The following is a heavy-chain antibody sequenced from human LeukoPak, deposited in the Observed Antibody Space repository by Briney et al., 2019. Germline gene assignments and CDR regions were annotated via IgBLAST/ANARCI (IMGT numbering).Heavy chain of an antibody. J-gene: IGHJ4*02. V-gene: IGHV4-59*01. D-gene: IGHD3-22*01. CDR1: GDSIIGYY. CDR3: ARRRYYDSTGYNPTYYFDY. Sequence: SETLSLTCTVSGDSIIGYYWSWIRQPPGKRLEWIGYIYNTLDTTYNPSPESRVTISLDMSNKQFSLRLSSVTAADTAVYYCARRRYYDSTGYNPTYYFDYWGQGILVTVSS. CDR2: IYNTLDT.